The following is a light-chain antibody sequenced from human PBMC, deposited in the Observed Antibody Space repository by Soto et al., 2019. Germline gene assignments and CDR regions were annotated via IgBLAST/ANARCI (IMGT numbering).Light chain of an antibody. Sequence: DLQMTQSPSSLSASVGDRVTITCRASQRISSYLNWYQQKPGEAPKLLIYAASSLQSGVPLRFSGSGSGTEFTLTISSLQPEDFATYYCQQSYSVPPITFGQGTRLEIK. CDR3: QQSYSVPPIT. CDR1: QRISSY. CDR2: AAS. V-gene: IGKV1-39*01. J-gene: IGKJ5*01.